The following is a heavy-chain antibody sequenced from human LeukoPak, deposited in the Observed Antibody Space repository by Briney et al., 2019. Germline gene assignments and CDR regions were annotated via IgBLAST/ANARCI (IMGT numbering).Heavy chain of an antibody. J-gene: IGHJ4*02. CDR2: ISYDGSIQ. V-gene: IGHV3-30*03. CDR3: ATGPGIAVVSSLDY. Sequence: GGSLRLSCAASGFTFSSYGVHWVRQAPGKGLEWVAVISYDGSIQYYADSVKGRFTISRDNSKNTLYLQMNSLRAEDTAVYYCATGPGIAVVSSLDYWGQGTLVTVSS. D-gene: IGHD6-19*01. CDR1: GFTFSSYG.